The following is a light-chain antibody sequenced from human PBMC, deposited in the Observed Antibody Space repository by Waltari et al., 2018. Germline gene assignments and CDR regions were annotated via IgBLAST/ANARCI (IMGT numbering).Light chain of an antibody. V-gene: IGKV1-5*01. CDR2: NAS. CDR1: QSIDSL. J-gene: IGKJ4*01. Sequence: DIQITQSPSSLSASVGDKVTITCQASQSIDSLLVWYQQKPGKAPKPLIYNASNLESGVPSRFSGSGSGTDFTLTINSLQPEDFATYYCQQYNAVPFTFGGGTKVEIK. CDR3: QQYNAVPFT.